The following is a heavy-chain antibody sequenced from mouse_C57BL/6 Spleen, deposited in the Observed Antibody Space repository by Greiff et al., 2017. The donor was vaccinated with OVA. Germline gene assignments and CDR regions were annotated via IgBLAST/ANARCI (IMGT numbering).Heavy chain of an antibody. J-gene: IGHJ3*01. D-gene: IGHD2-2*01. CDR2: IDPNSGGT. Sequence: QVQLQQPGAELVKPGASVKLSFTSYWMHWVKQRPGRGLEWIGRIDPNSGGTKYNEKFKSKATLTVDKPSSTAYMQLSSLTSEDSAVYYCARGAYGYEGAWFAYWGQGTLVTVSA. CDR3: ARGAYGYEGAWFAY. V-gene: IGHV1-72*01. CDR1: TSYW.